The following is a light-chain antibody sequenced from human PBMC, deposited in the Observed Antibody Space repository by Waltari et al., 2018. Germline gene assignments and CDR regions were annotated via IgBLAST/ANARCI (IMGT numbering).Light chain of an antibody. J-gene: IGLJ2*01. CDR1: YRDVGSFNL. CDR3: CSYASSSSFEGII. CDR2: GVT. Sequence: QSALTQPASVSGSPGQSIRISCTGTYRDVGSFNLVSWYLQHPGKAPKDMIDGVTNRPSGVSPRLFGSKSGNTASLTISGLQADDEGEYYCCSYASSSSFEGIIFGGGTKLTVL. V-gene: IGLV2-23*02.